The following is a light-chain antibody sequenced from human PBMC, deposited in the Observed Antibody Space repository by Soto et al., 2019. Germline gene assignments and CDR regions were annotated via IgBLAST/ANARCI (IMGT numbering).Light chain of an antibody. CDR3: QQYNNWPPL. V-gene: IGKV3-15*01. Sequence: EIVMTQSPATLSVSPGERVTLSCRASQSVSNNLAWYQQKPGQAPRLLIYGASTRATVFPARFSGSGSGTEFTLTISSLQSEDFAVYYCQQYNNWPPLFGPGTKVDIK. CDR2: GAS. CDR1: QSVSNN. J-gene: IGKJ3*01.